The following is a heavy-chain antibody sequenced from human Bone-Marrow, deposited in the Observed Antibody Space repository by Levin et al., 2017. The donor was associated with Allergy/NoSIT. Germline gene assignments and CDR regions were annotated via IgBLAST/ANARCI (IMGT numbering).Heavy chain of an antibody. D-gene: IGHD3-9*01. CDR2: ISSSSSYT. V-gene: IGHV3-11*06. CDR1: GFTFSDYY. J-gene: IGHJ4*02. CDR3: ARDGRTNYDILTGYYDGFDY. Sequence: PGGSLRLSCAASGFTFSDYYMSWIRQAPGKGLEWVSYISSSSSYTNYADSVKGRFTISRDNAKNSLYLQMNSLRAEDTAVYYCARDGRTNYDILTGYYDGFDYWGQGTLVTVSS.